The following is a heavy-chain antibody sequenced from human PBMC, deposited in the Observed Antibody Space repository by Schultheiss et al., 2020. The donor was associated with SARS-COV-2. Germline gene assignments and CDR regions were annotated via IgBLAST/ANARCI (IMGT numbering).Heavy chain of an antibody. CDR3: AKRSTGFHFDF. J-gene: IGHJ4*02. V-gene: IGHV3-23*01. Sequence: GGSLRLSCAASGFTFSSYEMNWVRQAPGKGLEWVSAISGSGDSTYYAGSVKGRFTMSRDNSKSTVYLQMNSLTDDDTAVYYCAKRSTGFHFDFWGQGTLVTVSS. CDR1: GFTFSSYE. CDR2: ISGSGDST. D-gene: IGHD2-15*01.